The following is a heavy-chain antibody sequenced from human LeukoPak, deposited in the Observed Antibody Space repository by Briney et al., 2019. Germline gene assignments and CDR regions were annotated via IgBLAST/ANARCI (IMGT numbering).Heavy chain of an antibody. J-gene: IGHJ4*02. CDR3: ARRLSYGAFDY. CDR1: GYSFTNYW. CDR2: SDPSDSYT. Sequence: GESLKISCKGSGYSFTNYWITWVRQVPGKGLEWMGRSDPSDSYTMYSPSFQGHVTISADKSISTAYLQWNSLKASDTAIYYCARRLSYGAFDYWGQGTLVTVSS. V-gene: IGHV5-10-1*01. D-gene: IGHD4/OR15-4a*01.